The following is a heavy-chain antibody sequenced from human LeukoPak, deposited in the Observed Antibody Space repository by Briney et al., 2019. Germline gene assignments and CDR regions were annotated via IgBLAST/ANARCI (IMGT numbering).Heavy chain of an antibody. V-gene: IGHV3-23*01. D-gene: IGHD6-13*01. CDR2: FSGSDENT. Sequence: GGSLRLSCAASGFTFSNSVVSWVRQAPGKGLEWVSSFSGSDENTHHADSVKGRFTISRDNSKNTLYLQMNSLRAEDTAVYYCARDNREQQLVPPTFDYWGQGTLVTVSS. CDR1: GFTFSNSV. J-gene: IGHJ4*02. CDR3: ARDNREQQLVPPTFDY.